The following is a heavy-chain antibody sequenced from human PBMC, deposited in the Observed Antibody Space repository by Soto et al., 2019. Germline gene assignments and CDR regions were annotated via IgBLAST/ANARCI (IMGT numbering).Heavy chain of an antibody. V-gene: IGHV1-8*01. CDR1: GYTFTSYD. Sequence: GASVKVSCKASGYTFTSYDINWVRPATGQGLEWMGWLNPNSGNTGYAQKSQGRVTMTRNTSISTAYMELRSLRSEDTAVYYCARGGSYTGNDYWGRGTLVTVSS. CDR3: ARGGSYTGNDY. J-gene: IGHJ4*02. D-gene: IGHD1-26*01. CDR2: LNPNSGNT.